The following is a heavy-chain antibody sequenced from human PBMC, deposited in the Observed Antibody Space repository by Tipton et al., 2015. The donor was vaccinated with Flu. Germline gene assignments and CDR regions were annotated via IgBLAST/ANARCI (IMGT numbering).Heavy chain of an antibody. CDR2: INHSGST. CDR3: ARVGAVTMVRGLAFDAFDI. CDR1: GGSFSGYY. J-gene: IGHJ3*02. Sequence: TLSLTCAVYGGSFSGYYWSWIRQPPGKGLEWIGEINHSGSTYYSPSLKSRVTISLDKSKNQFSLNLSSVTAADTAVYYCARVGAVTMVRGLAFDAFDIWGLGTMVAVSS. D-gene: IGHD3-10*01. V-gene: IGHV4-34*01.